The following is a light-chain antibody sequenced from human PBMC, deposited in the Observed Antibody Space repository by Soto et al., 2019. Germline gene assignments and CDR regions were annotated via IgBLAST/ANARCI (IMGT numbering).Light chain of an antibody. CDR3: QQYRSWPRT. CDR1: QSVSSSS. Sequence: EIVLMQSPGTLSLSPGERATLSCRASQSVSSSSLAWYQQKRGQAPRLLIHGASTRATDMPGRFSGRGAGAEFTLTISSLQSEDFAVYYCQQYRSWPRTFGQGTKVDIK. J-gene: IGKJ1*01. CDR2: GAS. V-gene: IGKV3-20*01.